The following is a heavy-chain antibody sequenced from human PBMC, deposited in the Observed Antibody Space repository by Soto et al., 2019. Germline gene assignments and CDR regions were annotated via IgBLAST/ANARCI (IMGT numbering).Heavy chain of an antibody. J-gene: IGHJ4*02. CDR3: ARVSHGSGWFFDH. Sequence: SQALSRTCASAGERASTNGAVWNWSRQSTSSGLEWLGRTYYRSKWYNDYAVSVKSRITINPDTSKNQFSLQLNSVTPEDTAVYYCARVSHGSGWFFDHSGQGTLVTDSS. CDR1: GERASTNGAV. D-gene: IGHD6-19*01. V-gene: IGHV6-1*01. CDR2: TYYRSKWYN.